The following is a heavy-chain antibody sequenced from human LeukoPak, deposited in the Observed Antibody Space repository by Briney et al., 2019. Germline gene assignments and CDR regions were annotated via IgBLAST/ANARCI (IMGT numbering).Heavy chain of an antibody. J-gene: IGHJ4*02. V-gene: IGHV3-66*01. Sequence: GGSLRLSCVISGFTVSRKYLSWVRQAPGKGLEGVSVIYSGGDTYYADSVKGRFIISRDTSKNTLYLHMNTLRAEDTAVYYCARLGARSGSYDYWGQGTLVTVSS. CDR3: ARLGARSGSYDY. D-gene: IGHD3-10*01. CDR2: IYSGGDT. CDR1: GFTVSRKY.